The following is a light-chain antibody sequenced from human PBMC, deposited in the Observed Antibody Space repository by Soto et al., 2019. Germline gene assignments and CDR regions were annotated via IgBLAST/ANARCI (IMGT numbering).Light chain of an antibody. V-gene: IGKV3-15*01. Sequence: EIVMTQSPATLSVSPGERATLSCRASQNIRSNLAWYQQIPGQAPRLLIHGASTRATGIPARFSGSGSGTGFPLNISGLPSEDYGVYYCQQYNNWPPWTFGQGTKVEI. CDR1: QNIRSN. CDR3: QQYNNWPPWT. J-gene: IGKJ1*01. CDR2: GAS.